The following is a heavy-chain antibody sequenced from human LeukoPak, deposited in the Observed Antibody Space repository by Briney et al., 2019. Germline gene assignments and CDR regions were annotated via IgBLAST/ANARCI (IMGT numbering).Heavy chain of an antibody. CDR1: GGSISSFY. Sequence: SETLSLTCTVSGGSISSFYWNWIRQPAGKGLEWIGRIYTSGSTKYNPSLKSRVTMSVDTSKNQFSLKLSSVTAADTAVYYCAREGRYYDSNVDYWGQGTLVTVSS. D-gene: IGHD3-22*01. V-gene: IGHV4-4*07. CDR3: AREGRYYDSNVDY. CDR2: IYTSGST. J-gene: IGHJ4*02.